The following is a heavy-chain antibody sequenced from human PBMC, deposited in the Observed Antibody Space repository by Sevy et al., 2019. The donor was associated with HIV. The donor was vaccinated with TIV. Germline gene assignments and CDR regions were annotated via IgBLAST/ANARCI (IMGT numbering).Heavy chain of an antibody. V-gene: IGHV4-30-2*01. CDR1: GVFISSGAYS. D-gene: IGHD4-17*01. Sequence: SETLSLTCAVSGVFISSGAYSWNWIRQPPGKGLEWIGYIYHTGNTYYNPSLKSCITISLDRSKNQCSLRLSSVTAADTAVYFCARDGGTMTTLGSFDIWGQGTMVTVSS. J-gene: IGHJ3*02. CDR2: IYHTGNT. CDR3: ARDGGTMTTLGSFDI.